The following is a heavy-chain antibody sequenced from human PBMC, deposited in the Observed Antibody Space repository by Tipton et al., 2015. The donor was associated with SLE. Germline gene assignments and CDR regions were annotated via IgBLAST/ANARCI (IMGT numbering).Heavy chain of an antibody. Sequence: SLRLSCAASGFTFSSYWMSWVRQAPGKGLEWVANIKQDGSEKYYVDAVKGRFTISRDNARNSLFLQMNNLRAEDTAVYYRARRVRFLEWLLGPGYFDLWGRGTLVTVSS. D-gene: IGHD3-3*01. CDR1: GFTFSSYW. J-gene: IGHJ2*01. V-gene: IGHV3-7*01. CDR3: ARRVRFLEWLLGPGYFDL. CDR2: IKQDGSEK.